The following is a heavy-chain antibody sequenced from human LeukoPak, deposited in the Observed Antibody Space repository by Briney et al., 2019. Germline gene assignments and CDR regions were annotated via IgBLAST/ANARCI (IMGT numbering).Heavy chain of an antibody. J-gene: IGHJ6*03. V-gene: IGHV1-8*01. CDR1: GYTFTSYD. CDR3: ARGSKKALRFLEWLDHYYMDV. D-gene: IGHD3-3*01. CDR2: MNPNSGNT. Sequence: ASVKVSCKASGYTFTSYDINWVRQATGQGLEWMGWMNPNSGNTGYAQKFQGRVTMTRNTSISTAYMELSSLRSEDTAVYYCARGSKKALRFLEWLDHYYMDVWGKGTTVTVSS.